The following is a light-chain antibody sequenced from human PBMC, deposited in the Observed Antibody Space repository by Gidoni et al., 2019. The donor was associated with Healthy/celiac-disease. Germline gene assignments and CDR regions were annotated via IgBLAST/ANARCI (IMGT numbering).Light chain of an antibody. J-gene: IGKJ1*01. Sequence: IVMTQSPDSLAVSLGERATINCKSSQSVLYSSNNKNYLAWYQQKPGQPPKLLIYWASTRESGVPDRFSGSGSGTDFTLTISSLQAEDVAVYYCQQYYSTPPPWTFGQGTKVEIK. CDR1: QSVLYSSNNKNY. CDR2: WAS. CDR3: QQYYSTPPPWT. V-gene: IGKV4-1*01.